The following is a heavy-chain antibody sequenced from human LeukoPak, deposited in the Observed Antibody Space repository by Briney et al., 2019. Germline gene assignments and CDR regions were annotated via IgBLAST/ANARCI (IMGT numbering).Heavy chain of an antibody. D-gene: IGHD3-10*01. CDR1: GGSLSNSY. J-gene: IGHJ4*02. CDR2: FSYSGIT. Sequence: SETLSLTCTVSGGSLSNSYWTWLRQPPGKTLEWIGYFSYSGITNRNPSLKSRVSFSLDSSKNQISLTLTSVTAADTAVYFCARLLLDYSNDDGNFGGPHLPDWGQGTLVTVSS. CDR3: ARLLLDYSNDDGNFGGPHLPD. V-gene: IGHV4-59*08.